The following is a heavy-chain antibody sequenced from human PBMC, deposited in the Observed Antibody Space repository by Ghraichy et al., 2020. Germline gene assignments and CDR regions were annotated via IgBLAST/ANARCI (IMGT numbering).Heavy chain of an antibody. D-gene: IGHD2-2*01. CDR1: GFTFSNYN. V-gene: IGHV3-21*01. J-gene: IGHJ5*02. CDR3: ARDPRLRDRRVLPAVNMPNRFDP. Sequence: GGSLRLSCAASGFTFSNYNMNWVRQAPGKGLEWVSSISTSSSYIFYADSVKGRFTISRDNAKNSLYLQMNSLRAEDTAVYYCARDPRLRDRRVLPAVNMPNRFDPWGQGTLVTVSS. CDR2: ISTSSSYI.